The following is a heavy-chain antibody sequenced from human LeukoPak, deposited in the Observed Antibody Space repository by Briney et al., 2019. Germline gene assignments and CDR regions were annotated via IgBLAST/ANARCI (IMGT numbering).Heavy chain of an antibody. CDR2: ISYSGRT. J-gene: IGHJ4*02. CDR1: GGSISSSNYY. CDR3: ARLVGVTDYFDY. D-gene: IGHD1-26*01. Sequence: SETLSLTCTVSGGSISSSNYYRGWIRQSPGKGLEWIGSISYSGRTHYNPSLKSRVSISVDTSNNHFSLKLASVTAADTSVFYCARLVGVTDYFDYWGQGTLVTVSS. V-gene: IGHV4-39*02.